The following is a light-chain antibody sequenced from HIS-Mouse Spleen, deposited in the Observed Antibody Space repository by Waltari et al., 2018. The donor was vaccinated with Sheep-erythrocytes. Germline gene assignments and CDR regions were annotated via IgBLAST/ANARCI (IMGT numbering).Light chain of an antibody. J-gene: IGKJ5*01. CDR1: QSVSSN. V-gene: IGKV3-15*01. Sequence: EIVMTQSPATLSVSPGERATLSCRASQSVSSNLAWYQQKPGQAPRLLIYGASTRATGIPARFSGSGSGTEFTLTISSMQSEDFATYYCQQANSFLITFGQGTRLEIK. CDR2: GAS. CDR3: QQANSFLIT.